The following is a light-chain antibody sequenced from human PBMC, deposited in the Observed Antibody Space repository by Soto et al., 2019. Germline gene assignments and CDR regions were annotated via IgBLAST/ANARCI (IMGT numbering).Light chain of an antibody. J-gene: IGKJ4*01. CDR3: QQYSNWPPVLT. CDR2: SAS. V-gene: IGKV3-15*01. Sequence: EIVMTQSPATLSVSPGDRATLSCRASQSVSSDLAWYQQKPCQXXXXXXFSASARTKDSTDRFRGSGYGTEFILTISSLQSEDFAVYYCQQYSNWPPVLTVGGGTKVDIK. CDR1: QSVSSD.